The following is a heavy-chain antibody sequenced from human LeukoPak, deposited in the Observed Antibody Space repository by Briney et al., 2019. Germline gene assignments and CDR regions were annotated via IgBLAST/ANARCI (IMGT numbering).Heavy chain of an antibody. V-gene: IGHV4-59*08. J-gene: IGHJ4*02. CDR2: TYHSGST. CDR3: ARRRQWLDFDY. Sequence: SETLSLTCTVSGGFMRNYCWSWIRQPPGKGLEWIGYTYHSGSTDYNPSLKSRVTISVDTSKNQFSLKLTSVTAADTAVYYCARRRQWLDFDYWGQGTLVTVSS. D-gene: IGHD6-19*01. CDR1: GGFMRNYC.